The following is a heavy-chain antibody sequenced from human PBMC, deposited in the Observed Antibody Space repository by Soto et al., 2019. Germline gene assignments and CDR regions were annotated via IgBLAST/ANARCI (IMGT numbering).Heavy chain of an antibody. CDR2: ISYDGINK. V-gene: IGHV3-30*03. CDR1: GFIFSSYG. J-gene: IGHJ4*02. Sequence: GGSLRLSCAASGFIFSSYGMHWVRQAPGKGLEWVAVISYDGINKYYSDSVKGRFTISRDNSKNTLYLQMNSLRAEDTAVYYCARDRWDIVLVPAAMPFDYWGQGTLVTVS. CDR3: ARDRWDIVLVPAAMPFDY. D-gene: IGHD2-2*01.